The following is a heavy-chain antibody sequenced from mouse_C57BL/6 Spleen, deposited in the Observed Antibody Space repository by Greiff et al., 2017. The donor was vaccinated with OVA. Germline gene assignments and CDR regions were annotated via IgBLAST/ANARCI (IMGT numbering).Heavy chain of an antibody. D-gene: IGHD3-3*01. J-gene: IGHJ2*01. CDR2: INPGSGGT. CDR3: AREGDFDY. CDR1: GYAFTNYL. V-gene: IGHV1-54*01. Sequence: QVQLKESGAELVRPGTSVKVSCKASGYAFTNYLIEWVKQRPGQGLEWIGVINPGSGGTNYNEKFKGKATLTADKSSSTAYMQLSSLTSEDSAVYFCAREGDFDYWGQGTTLTVSS.